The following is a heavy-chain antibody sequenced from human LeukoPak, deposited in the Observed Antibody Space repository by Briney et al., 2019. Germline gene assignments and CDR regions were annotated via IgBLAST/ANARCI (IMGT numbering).Heavy chain of an antibody. D-gene: IGHD4-17*01. CDR1: GYTFTSYD. V-gene: IGHV1-8*01. CDR3: ATASTVTTERGSVVRAFDI. J-gene: IGHJ3*02. CDR2: MNPNSGNT. Sequence: ASVKVSCKASGYTFTSYDINWVRQATGQGLEWMGWMNPNSGNTGYAQKFQGRVTMTRSTSISTAYMELSSLRSEDTAVYYCATASTVTTERGSVVRAFDILGQGTMVTVSS.